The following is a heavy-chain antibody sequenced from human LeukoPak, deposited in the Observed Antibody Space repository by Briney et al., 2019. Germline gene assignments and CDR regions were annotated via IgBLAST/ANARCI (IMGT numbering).Heavy chain of an antibody. D-gene: IGHD6-19*01. J-gene: IGHJ6*02. CDR2: IYYSGST. CDR3: ARRGSSGWLGMDV. CDR1: GGSISSSSYY. V-gene: IGHV4-39*01. Sequence: SETLSLTCTVSGGSISSSSYYWGWIRQPPGKGLEWIGSIYYSGSTYYNPSLKSRVTISVDTSKNQFSLKLSSVTAADTAVYYCARRGSSGWLGMDVWGQGTTVTVSS.